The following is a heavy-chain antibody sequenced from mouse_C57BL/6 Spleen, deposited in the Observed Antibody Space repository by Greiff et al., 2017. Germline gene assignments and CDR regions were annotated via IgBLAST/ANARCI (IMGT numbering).Heavy chain of an antibody. CDR2: IDPETGGT. D-gene: IGHD1-1*01. CDR1: GYTFTDYE. V-gene: IGHV1-15*01. Sequence: VQLQQSGAELVRPGASVTLSCKASGYTFTDYEMHWVKQTPVHGLEWIGAIDPETGGTAYNQKFKGKAILTADKSSSTAYMELRSLTSEDSAVYYCTRTHYYGSSPYYCDYWGQGTTLTVSS. CDR3: TRTHYYGSSPYYCDY. J-gene: IGHJ2*01.